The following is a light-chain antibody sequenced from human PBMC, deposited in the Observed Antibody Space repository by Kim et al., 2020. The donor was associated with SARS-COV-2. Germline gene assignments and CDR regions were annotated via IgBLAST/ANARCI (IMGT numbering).Light chain of an antibody. J-gene: IGKJ1*01. CDR3: QQSYSTPWT. CDR2: AAS. CDR1: QSISSY. Sequence: DIQMTQSPSSLSASVGDRVTITCRASQSISSYLNWYQQKPGTAPKLLIYAASSLQSGVPSRFSGSGSGTDLTLTISSLEPEDFATYYCQQSYSTPWTCGQGTKVDIK. V-gene: IGKV1-39*01.